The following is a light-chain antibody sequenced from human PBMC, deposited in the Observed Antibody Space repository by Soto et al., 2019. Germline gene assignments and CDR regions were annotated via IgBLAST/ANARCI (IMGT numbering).Light chain of an antibody. J-gene: IGLJ2*01. CDR2: EDT. CDR3: CSYVSDIKVL. CDR1: SSDVGSYNL. Sequence: QSALTQPASVSGSPGQSITISCTGTSSDVGSYNLVSWYQQHPGKAPKLMIYEDTKRPSGVSNRFSGSKSGNTASLTVSGLQAEDEADYYCCSYVSDIKVLFGGGTKLTVL. V-gene: IGLV2-23*01.